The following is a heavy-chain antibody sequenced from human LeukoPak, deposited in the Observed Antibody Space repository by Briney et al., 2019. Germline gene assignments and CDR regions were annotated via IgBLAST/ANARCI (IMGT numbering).Heavy chain of an antibody. CDR3: ARERFASSIAARPRFGHLDY. D-gene: IGHD6-6*01. Sequence: PGGSLRLSCAASGFTFSTYSMDWVRQAPGKGLEWVSSISSSSSYIYYADSVKGRFTISRDNAKNSLYLQMNSLRAEDTAVYYCARERFASSIAARPRFGHLDYWGQGTLVTVSS. CDR1: GFTFSTYS. V-gene: IGHV3-21*01. CDR2: ISSSSSYI. J-gene: IGHJ4*02.